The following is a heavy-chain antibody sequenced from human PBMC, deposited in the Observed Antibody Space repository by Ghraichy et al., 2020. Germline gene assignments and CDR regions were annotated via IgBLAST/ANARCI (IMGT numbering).Heavy chain of an antibody. V-gene: IGHV1-46*01. CDR3: ARGRYGDYDQNAFDI. D-gene: IGHD4-17*01. CDR1: GYTFTSYY. Sequence: ASVKVSCKASGYTFTSYYMHWVRQAPGQGLEWMGIINPSGGSTSYAQKFQGRVTMTRDTSTSTVYMELSSLRSEDTAVYYCARGRYGDYDQNAFDIWGQGTMVTVSS. J-gene: IGHJ3*02. CDR2: INPSGGST.